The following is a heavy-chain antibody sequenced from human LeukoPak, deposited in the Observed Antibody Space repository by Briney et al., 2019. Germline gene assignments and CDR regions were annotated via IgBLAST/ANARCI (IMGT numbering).Heavy chain of an antibody. D-gene: IGHD2-21*02. CDR3: ASPYCGGDCLDAFDI. CDR1: GGSFSGYY. V-gene: IGHV4-34*01. Sequence: SETLSLTCAVYGGSFSGYYWSWIRQLPGKGLEWIGQINHSGSTNYNPSLKSRVTISVDTSKNQFSLKLSSVTAADTAVYYCASPYCGGDCLDAFDIWGQGTMVTVSS. CDR2: INHSGST. J-gene: IGHJ3*02.